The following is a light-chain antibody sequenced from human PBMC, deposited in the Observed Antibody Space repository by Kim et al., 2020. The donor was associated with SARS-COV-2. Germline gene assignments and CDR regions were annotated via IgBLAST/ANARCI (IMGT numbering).Light chain of an antibody. CDR3: QQYTIYST. V-gene: IGKV1-5*03. Sequence: RSASVGARVTSTCRASHTISSSLAWFQQKPGKAPKLLIYKVSTLQSGVPTRFSGSGSGTEFTLTISSLQPDDFATYYCQQYTIYSTFGQGTKLEI. J-gene: IGKJ2*01. CDR1: HTISSS. CDR2: KVS.